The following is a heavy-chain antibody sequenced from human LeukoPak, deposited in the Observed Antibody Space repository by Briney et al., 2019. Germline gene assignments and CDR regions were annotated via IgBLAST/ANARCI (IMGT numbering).Heavy chain of an antibody. CDR2: IYHSGST. CDR1: GGSISSGGYY. V-gene: IGHV4-30-2*01. CDR3: ARAEVRTPFDY. D-gene: IGHD1-14*01. Sequence: SQTLSLTCTVSGGSISSGGYYWSWIRQPPGKGLEWIGYIYHSGSTYYNPSLKSRVTISVDRSKNQFSLKLSSVTAADTAVYYCARAEVRTPFDYWGQGTLVTVSS. J-gene: IGHJ4*02.